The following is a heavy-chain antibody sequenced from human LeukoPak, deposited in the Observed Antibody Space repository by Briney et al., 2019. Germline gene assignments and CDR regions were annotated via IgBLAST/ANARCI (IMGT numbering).Heavy chain of an antibody. CDR2: IYYSGST. CDR3: ARHSRYCSSTSCWRGRTNWFDP. D-gene: IGHD2-2*01. J-gene: IGHJ5*02. V-gene: IGHV4-39*01. Sequence: SETLSLTCTVSGGSISSSSYYWGWIRQPPGKGLEWIGSIYYSGSTYYNPSLKSRVTISVDTSKNQFSLKLSSVTAADTAVYYCARHSRYCSSTSCWRGRTNWFDPWGQGTLVTVSS. CDR1: GGSISSSSYY.